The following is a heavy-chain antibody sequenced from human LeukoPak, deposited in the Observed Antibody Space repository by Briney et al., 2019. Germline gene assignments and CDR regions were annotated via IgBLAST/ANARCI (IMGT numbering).Heavy chain of an antibody. CDR1: GGSISSYY. CDR2: IYYSGST. D-gene: IGHD1-26*01. V-gene: IGHV4-59*01. J-gene: IGHJ4*02. Sequence: SETLSLTCTVSGGSISSYYWSWIRQPPGKGLEWIGYIYYSGSTNYSPSLKSRVTISVDTSKNQFSLKLSSVTAADTAVYYCARVQKVGRPFDYWGQGTLVTVSS. CDR3: ARVQKVGRPFDY.